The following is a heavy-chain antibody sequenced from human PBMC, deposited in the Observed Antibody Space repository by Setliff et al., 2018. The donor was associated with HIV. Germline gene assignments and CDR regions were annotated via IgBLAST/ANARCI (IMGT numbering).Heavy chain of an antibody. CDR3: ARHVIGVVMLYSWDAFDY. J-gene: IGHJ4*02. D-gene: IGHD3-16*01. V-gene: IGHV4-28*01. CDR2: IYNSGST. Sequence: SETLSLTCAVSGSSISSSYRWGWIRQSPGKGLEWIGNIYNSGSTYYNPSLKSRVIMSVDRSRSQLSLKVNSVTAADTATYYCARHVIGVVMLYSWDAFDYWGRGTLVTVSS. CDR1: GSSISSSYR.